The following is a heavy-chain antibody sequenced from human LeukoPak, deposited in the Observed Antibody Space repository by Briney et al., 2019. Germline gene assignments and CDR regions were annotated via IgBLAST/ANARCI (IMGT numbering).Heavy chain of an antibody. D-gene: IGHD1-1*01. V-gene: IGHV1-18*01. CDR1: GYTFTSYG. CDR3: ARATYNWNDVANWFDP. Sequence: GASVKVSCKASGYTFTSYGISWVRQAPGQGLEWMGWISAYNGNTNYAQKPQGRVTMTTDTSTSTAYMELRSLRSDDTAVYYCARATYNWNDVANWFDPWGQGTLVTVSS. CDR2: ISAYNGNT. J-gene: IGHJ5*02.